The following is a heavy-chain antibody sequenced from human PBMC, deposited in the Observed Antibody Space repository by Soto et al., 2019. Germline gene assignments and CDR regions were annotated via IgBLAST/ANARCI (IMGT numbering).Heavy chain of an antibody. D-gene: IGHD4-17*01. CDR3: VSPDHGDYWYFDL. CDR2: IVVGSGNT. Sequence: QMQLVQSGPEVKKPGTSVKVSCKASGFTFSRSTLQWVRQARGQRLEWIGWIVVGSGNTNYAQKFQERVTITRDMSTSTAYMELSSLRSEDTAVYYCVSPDHGDYWYFDLWGRVTLATVSS. CDR1: GFTFSRST. V-gene: IGHV1-58*01. J-gene: IGHJ2*01.